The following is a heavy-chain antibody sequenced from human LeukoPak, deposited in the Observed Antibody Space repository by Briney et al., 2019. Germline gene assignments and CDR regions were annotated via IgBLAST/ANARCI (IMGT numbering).Heavy chain of an antibody. J-gene: IGHJ4*02. V-gene: IGHV3-30*02. CDR3: AKALGFGSGSYSPNDY. D-gene: IGHD3-10*01. CDR1: GFTFSSYG. Sequence: GRSLRLSCAASGFTFSSYGMHWVRQAPGKGLEWVAFIRYDGSNRYYADSVKGRFTISRDNSKNTLYLQMNSLRAEDTAVYYCAKALGFGSGSYSPNDYWGQGTLVTVSS. CDR2: IRYDGSNR.